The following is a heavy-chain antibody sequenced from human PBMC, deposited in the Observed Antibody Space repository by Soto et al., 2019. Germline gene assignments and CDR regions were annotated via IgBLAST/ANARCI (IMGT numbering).Heavy chain of an antibody. CDR2: ISASGRDI. CDR1: GFTFSNFV. CDR3: AKGKTSGWYYFDY. J-gene: IGHJ4*02. V-gene: IGHV3-23*01. Sequence: EVQLLESGGDLVQPGGSLRLSCAASGFTFSNFVMSWVRQAPGRGLEWVSGISASGRDIHYADSVKDRFTVSRDNSKNTLYRQINSLRAEDTAIYYCAKGKTSGWYYFDYWGQGALVTVSS. D-gene: IGHD6-19*01.